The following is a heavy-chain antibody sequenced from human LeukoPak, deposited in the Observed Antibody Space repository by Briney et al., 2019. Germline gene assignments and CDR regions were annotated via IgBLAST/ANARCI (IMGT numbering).Heavy chain of an antibody. CDR3: AKGRYSGWSSFDY. Sequence: GGSLRLSCRASGFTFSSYGMHWVRQAPGKGLEWVAFIRYDGSNKYYADSVKGRFTISRDNSKNTLYLQMNSLRAEDTAVYYCAKGRYSGWSSFDYWGQGTLVTVSS. CDR2: IRYDGSNK. J-gene: IGHJ4*02. CDR1: GFTFSSYG. V-gene: IGHV3-30*02. D-gene: IGHD6-19*01.